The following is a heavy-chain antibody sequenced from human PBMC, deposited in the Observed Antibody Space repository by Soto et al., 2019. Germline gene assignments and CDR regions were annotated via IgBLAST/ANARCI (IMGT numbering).Heavy chain of an antibody. V-gene: IGHV4-4*02. Sequence: QVQLQESGPGLVKPSGTLSLTCAVSGGSISSSNWWSWVRQPPGKGLEWIGEIYHSGSTNYNPSLKSQVTRSMDKSQYQFTLKLNSVTAAATAVYYCASNQDFYDSSGYYYWGQGTLVTVSS. J-gene: IGHJ4*02. D-gene: IGHD3-22*01. CDR1: GGSISSSNW. CDR2: IYHSGST. CDR3: ASNQDFYDSSGYYY.